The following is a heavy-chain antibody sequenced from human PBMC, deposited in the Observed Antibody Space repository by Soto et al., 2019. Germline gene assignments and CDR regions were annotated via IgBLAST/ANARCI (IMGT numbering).Heavy chain of an antibody. D-gene: IGHD4-17*01. Sequence: QVQLVQSGAEVKKSGASVKVSCKASGYAFSQFYIHWMRQAPGQGLEWMGWINPHSGRTKFAQNFQGWVTMTRDTSIKIGYMELSGLRSYATAVYDCARESGGTTVTLVYYYFDMDVGGKGTTVTVTS. CDR3: ARESGGTTVTLVYYYFDMDV. J-gene: IGHJ6*03. CDR1: GYAFSQFY. V-gene: IGHV1-2*04. CDR2: INPHSGRT.